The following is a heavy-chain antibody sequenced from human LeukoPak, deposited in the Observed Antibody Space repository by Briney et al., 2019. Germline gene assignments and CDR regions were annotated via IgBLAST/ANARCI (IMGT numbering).Heavy chain of an antibody. V-gene: IGHV4-34*01. J-gene: IGHJ6*02. CDR1: GGSFSGYY. CDR3: AREGGSRLYQLLYRFDYYYGMDV. Sequence: KPSETLSLTCAVYGGSFSGYYWSWIRQPPGKGLEWIGEINHNGSTNYNPSLKSRVTISVDTSKNQFSLKLSSVTAADTAVYYCAREGGSRLYQLLYRFDYYYGMDVWGQGTTVTVSS. CDR2: INHNGST. D-gene: IGHD2-2*02.